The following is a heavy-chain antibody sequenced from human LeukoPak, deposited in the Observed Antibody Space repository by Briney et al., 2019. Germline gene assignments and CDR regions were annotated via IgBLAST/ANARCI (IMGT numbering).Heavy chain of an antibody. Sequence: GGSLRLSCAASGFTFSDYYMSWIRQAPGKGLEWVSYISSSGSTIYYADSVKGRFTISRDNAKNSLYLQMNSLRAEDTAVYYCARGESYDFWSGYYATFDYWGQGTLVTVSS. D-gene: IGHD3-3*01. V-gene: IGHV3-11*04. J-gene: IGHJ4*02. CDR2: ISSSGSTI. CDR3: ARGESYDFWSGYYATFDY. CDR1: GFTFSDYY.